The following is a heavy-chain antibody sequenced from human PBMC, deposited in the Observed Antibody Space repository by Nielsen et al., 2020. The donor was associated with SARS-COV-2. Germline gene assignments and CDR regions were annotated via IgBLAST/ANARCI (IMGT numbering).Heavy chain of an antibody. CDR3: ARGVVHYYGSGSYYSRYYYYYGMDV. V-gene: IGHV4-59*12. Sequence: PGKGLEWIGYIYYSGSTNYNPSLKSRVTISVDTSKNQFSLKLSSVTAADTAVYYCARGVVHYYGSGSYYSRYYYYYGMDVWGQGTTVTVSS. D-gene: IGHD3-10*01. CDR2: IYYSGST. J-gene: IGHJ6*02.